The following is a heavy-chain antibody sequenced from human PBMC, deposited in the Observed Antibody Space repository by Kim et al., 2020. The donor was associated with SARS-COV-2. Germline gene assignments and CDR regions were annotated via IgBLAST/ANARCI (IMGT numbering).Heavy chain of an antibody. J-gene: IGHJ4*02. V-gene: IGHV4-39*07. D-gene: IGHD3-3*01. CDR1: GGSISSSSYY. CDR2: IYYSGST. CDR3: ARGYYDSLFDY. Sequence: SETLSLTCTVSGGSISSSSYYWGWIRQPPGKGLEWIGSIYYSGSTYYNPSLKSRVTISVDTSKNQFSLKLSSVTAADTAVYYCARGYYDSLFDYWGQGTLVTVSS.